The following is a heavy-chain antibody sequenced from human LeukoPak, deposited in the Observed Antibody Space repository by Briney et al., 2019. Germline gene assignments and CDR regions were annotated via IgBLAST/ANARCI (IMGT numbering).Heavy chain of an antibody. Sequence: SETLSLTCTVSGGSISSGGYYWSWIRQHPGKGLEWIGYIYYSGSTYYNPSLKSRVTISVDTSKNQFSLKLSSVTAADTAVYYCARAPDHYDYVWGSYRPRGTQSGIGYWGQGTLVTVSS. J-gene: IGHJ4*02. CDR1: GGSISSGGYY. V-gene: IGHV4-31*03. D-gene: IGHD3-16*02. CDR3: ARAPDHYDYVWGSYRPRGTQSGIGY. CDR2: IYYSGST.